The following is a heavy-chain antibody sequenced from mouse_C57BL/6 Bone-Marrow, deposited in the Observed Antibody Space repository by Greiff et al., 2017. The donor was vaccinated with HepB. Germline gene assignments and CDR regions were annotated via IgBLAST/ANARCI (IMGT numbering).Heavy chain of an antibody. Sequence: VQLQQSGPELVKPGASVKISCKASGYTFTDYYMNWVKQSHGKSLEWIGDINPNNGGTSYNQKFKGKATLTVDKSSSTAYMELRRLTSEDSAVYYCARSPVTTRAMDYWGQGTSVTVSS. CDR3: ARSPVTTRAMDY. J-gene: IGHJ4*01. V-gene: IGHV1-26*01. CDR2: INPNNGGT. D-gene: IGHD2-2*01. CDR1: GYTFTDYY.